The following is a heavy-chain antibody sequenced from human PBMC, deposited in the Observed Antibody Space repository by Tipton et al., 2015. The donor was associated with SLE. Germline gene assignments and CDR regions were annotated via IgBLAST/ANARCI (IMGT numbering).Heavy chain of an antibody. J-gene: IGHJ6*02. Sequence: TLSLTCTVSGGPFSSGGYYWSWIRQAAGKGLEWIGRIYPSGNTKYNPSLESRVTISEDTSKKQSSLRLNSVTAADTAVYYCARDFWSGYYSDYYYGMDVWGQGTTVTVSS. CDR3: ARDFWSGYYSDYYYGMDV. CDR2: IYPSGNT. V-gene: IGHV4-61*02. D-gene: IGHD3-3*01. CDR1: GGPFSSGGYY.